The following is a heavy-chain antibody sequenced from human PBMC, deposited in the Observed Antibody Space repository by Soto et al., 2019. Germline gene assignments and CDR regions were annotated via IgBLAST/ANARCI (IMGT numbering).Heavy chain of an antibody. D-gene: IGHD6-19*01. CDR1: GDSVSSTSAA. V-gene: IGHV6-1*01. CDR2: TYYRSKWYS. CDR3: ARGSYYSGWV. J-gene: IGHJ4*02. Sequence: SQTLSLTCAISGDSVSSTSAAWSWIRQSPSRGLEWLGRTYYRSKWYSDYAVSVKSRITINPDTSKNQFSLQLDSVTPEDTAVYYCARGSYYSGWVWGQGTLVTVSS.